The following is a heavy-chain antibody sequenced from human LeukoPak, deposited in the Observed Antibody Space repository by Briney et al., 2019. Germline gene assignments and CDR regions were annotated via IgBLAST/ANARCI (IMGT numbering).Heavy chain of an antibody. CDR1: GYTFTGYY. Sequence: ASVKVSCKASGYTFTGYYMHWVRQAPGQGLEWMGWINPNSGGTNYAQKFQGRVTMTRDTSISTAYMELSRLRSDDTAVYYCARAPPGDYYGSGSYAFDIWGQGTMVTVSS. CDR2: INPNSGGT. J-gene: IGHJ3*02. D-gene: IGHD3-10*01. V-gene: IGHV1-2*02. CDR3: ARAPPGDYYGSGSYAFDI.